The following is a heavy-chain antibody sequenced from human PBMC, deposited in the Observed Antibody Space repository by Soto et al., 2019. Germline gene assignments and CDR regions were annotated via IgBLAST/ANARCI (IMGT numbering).Heavy chain of an antibody. D-gene: IGHD4-4*01. V-gene: IGHV3-33*01. CDR2: IWYDGSNK. CDR3: ARESTVTTSGEAFHR. Sequence: GGSLRLSCAASGFTFISYGMHWVLQAPGKGLEGVAVIWYDGSNKYYADSVKGRFTISRDNSKNTLYLQMNSLRAEDTAVYYCARESTVTTSGEAFHRWGQATMVTVAS. CDR1: GFTFISYG. J-gene: IGHJ3*02.